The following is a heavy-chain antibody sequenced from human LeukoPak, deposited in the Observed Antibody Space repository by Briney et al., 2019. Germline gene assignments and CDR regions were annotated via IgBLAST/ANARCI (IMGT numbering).Heavy chain of an antibody. D-gene: IGHD3-22*01. CDR2: VSPNSGNT. CDR3: ARGPYYYDSSGYYYINY. Sequence: SVKVSCKASGYTFTSYYINWVRQATGHGLEWMGGVSPNSGNTGYAQKFQGRVTMTRNTSISTAYMELSSLKSEDTAVYYCARGPYYYDSSGYYYINYWGQGTLVTVSS. CDR1: GYTFTSYY. J-gene: IGHJ4*02. V-gene: IGHV1-8*01.